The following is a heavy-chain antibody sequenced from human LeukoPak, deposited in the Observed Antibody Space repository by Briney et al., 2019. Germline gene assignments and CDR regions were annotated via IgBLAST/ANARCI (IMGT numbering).Heavy chain of an antibody. CDR3: ARVVAAAGTDY. D-gene: IGHD6-13*01. Sequence: GGSLRLSCAASGFSFSSYNMNWVRQAPGKGLEWVSSISSSSSYIYYADSVKGRFTISRDNAKNSLYLQMNSLRAEDTAVYYCARVVAAAGTDYWGQGTLVTVSS. CDR1: GFSFSSYN. J-gene: IGHJ4*02. CDR2: ISSSSSYI. V-gene: IGHV3-21*01.